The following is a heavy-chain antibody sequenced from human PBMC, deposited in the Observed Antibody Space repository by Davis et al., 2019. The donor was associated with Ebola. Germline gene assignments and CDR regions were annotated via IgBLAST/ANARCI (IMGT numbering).Heavy chain of an antibody. J-gene: IGHJ6*04. D-gene: IGHD2/OR15-2a*01. V-gene: IGHV3-23*01. CDR1: GFTFSSYA. CDR2: NNRCGRST. CDR3: AKVLSSYLDFYDGMGV. Sequence: GESLKISCAASGFTFSSYAMNRVRQAPGEGPGSVSGNNRCGRSTEYADPVKGRFTISRDNSKNTLYRQMHSLSAEDTAVYYCAKVLSSYLDFYDGMGVWGKGTTGIVSS.